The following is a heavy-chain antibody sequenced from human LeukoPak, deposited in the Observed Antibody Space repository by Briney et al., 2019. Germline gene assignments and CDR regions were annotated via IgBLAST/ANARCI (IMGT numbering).Heavy chain of an antibody. D-gene: IGHD6-19*01. CDR2: MNPNSGNT. V-gene: IGHV1-8*01. CDR1: GYTFTSFD. J-gene: IGHJ4*02. CDR3: ARGPWGGYGSGGIYYFDY. Sequence: ASVKVSCKAPGYTFTSFDFNWVRQVPGQGLEWMGWMNPNSGNTGYAQKFQGRVTMTRDTSVSTGYMELSSLRSEDTAVYYCARGPWGGYGSGGIYYFDYWGQGTLVTVSS.